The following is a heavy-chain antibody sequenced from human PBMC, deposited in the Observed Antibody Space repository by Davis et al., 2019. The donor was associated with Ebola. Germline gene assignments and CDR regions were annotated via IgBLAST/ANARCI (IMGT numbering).Heavy chain of an antibody. J-gene: IGHJ4*02. CDR1: GYTFTSYD. D-gene: IGHD2-21*01. CDR3: ARGRTIVAGGLSDDFDY. V-gene: IGHV1-8*01. Sequence: ASVKVSCKASGYTFTSYDINWVRQAPGQGPEWMGWMNPNSGNTGYAQKFQGRITMTMNTSIGTAYMELRSLRSDDTAVYYCARGRTIVAGGLSDDFDYWGQGTLVTVSS. CDR2: MNPNSGNT.